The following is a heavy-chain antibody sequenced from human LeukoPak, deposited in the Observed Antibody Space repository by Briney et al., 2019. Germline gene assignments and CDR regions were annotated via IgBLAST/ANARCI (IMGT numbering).Heavy chain of an antibody. D-gene: IGHD1-26*01. J-gene: IGHJ4*02. Sequence: PSETLSLTCTVSGGSISSYYWSWIRQPAGKGLEWIGRIYSSGSTNYNPSLESRLTMSVDTSKNHFSLKLRSVTAADTAVYYCARGHKELYYFDYWGQGTLVTVSS. CDR2: IYSSGST. CDR3: ARGHKELYYFDY. V-gene: IGHV4-4*07. CDR1: GGSISSYY.